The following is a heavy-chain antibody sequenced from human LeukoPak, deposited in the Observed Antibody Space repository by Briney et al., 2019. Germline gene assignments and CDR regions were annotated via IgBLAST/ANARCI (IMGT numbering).Heavy chain of an antibody. J-gene: IGHJ5*02. V-gene: IGHV4-59*12. Sequence: PSETLSLTCTVSGGSISSYYWSWIRQPPGKGLEWIGYIYYSGSTDYNPSLKSRVTISVDTSKNQFSLKLSSVTAADTAVYYCARIAPRMFVVPAGPRRNWFDPWGQGTLVTVSS. CDR1: GGSISSYY. D-gene: IGHD2-2*01. CDR2: IYYSGST. CDR3: ARIAPRMFVVPAGPRRNWFDP.